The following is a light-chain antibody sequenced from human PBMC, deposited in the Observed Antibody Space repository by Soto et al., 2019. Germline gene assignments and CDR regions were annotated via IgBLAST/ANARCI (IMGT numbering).Light chain of an antibody. V-gene: IGLV1-40*01. CDR2: GNR. J-gene: IGLJ3*02. CDR1: SSNLGAGYD. CDR3: QAYDYSVTASV. Sequence: QSVLTQPPSVSGAPGQRVTLSCTGNSSNLGAGYDVHWYQQLPGAAPKLVIFGNRNRPSGVPERFSGSKSGTSASLAITGLQAEDDADYYCQAYDYSVTASVFGGGTKLTVL.